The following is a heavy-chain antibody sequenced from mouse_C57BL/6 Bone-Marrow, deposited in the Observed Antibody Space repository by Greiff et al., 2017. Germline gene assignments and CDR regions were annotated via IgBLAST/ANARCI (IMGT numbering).Heavy chain of an antibody. CDR2: ISYDGSN. CDR1: GYSITSGYY. CDR3: ARNYGFAY. J-gene: IGHJ3*01. Sequence: EVKLKESGPGLVKPSQSLSLTCSVTGYSITSGYYWNWIRQFPGNKLEWMGYISYDGSNNYNPSLKNRISITRDTSKNQFFLKLNSVTTEDTATYYCARNYGFAYWGQGTLVTVSA. D-gene: IGHD2-1*01. V-gene: IGHV3-6*01.